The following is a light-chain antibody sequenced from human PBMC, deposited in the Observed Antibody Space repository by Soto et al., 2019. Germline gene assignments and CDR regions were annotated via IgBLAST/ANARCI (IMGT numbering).Light chain of an antibody. Sequence: DIQMTQSPSTLSGSVGDRVTITCRASQSIGDSLAWYQQKPGKAPYLLISDVSSLERGVPSRFSDSGSGTEFTLTISSMQPDDFATFYCQQYNGYSRTFGQGTKVDIK. J-gene: IGKJ1*01. V-gene: IGKV1-5*01. CDR3: QQYNGYSRT. CDR1: QSIGDS. CDR2: DVS.